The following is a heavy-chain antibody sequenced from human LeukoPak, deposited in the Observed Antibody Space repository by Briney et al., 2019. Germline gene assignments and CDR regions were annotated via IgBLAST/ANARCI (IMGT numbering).Heavy chain of an antibody. CDR3: VRDERREQLAYYFDC. V-gene: IGHV3-30*19. CDR1: GFTISWFG. J-gene: IGHJ4*02. Sequence: PGRSLRLSCAASGFTISWFGMHWVRQAPGKGLEWVAAISHTGHHKSYADSVRGRFTISRDNSNNTLYLQMNSLRPEDTALYYCVRDERREQLAYYFDCWGQGTPVTVSS. CDR2: ISHTGHHK. D-gene: IGHD1-1*01.